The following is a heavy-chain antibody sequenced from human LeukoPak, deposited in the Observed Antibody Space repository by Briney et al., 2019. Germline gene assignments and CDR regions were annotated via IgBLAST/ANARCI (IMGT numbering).Heavy chain of an antibody. V-gene: IGHV1-8*02. CDR2: MNPNSGNT. D-gene: IGHD2-2*01. CDR3: AREYCSGTSCKYYYGMDV. CDR1: GYTFTGYY. J-gene: IGHJ6*02. Sequence: ASVKVSCKASGYTFTGYYMHWVRQAPGQGLEWMGWMNPNSGNTGYAQKFQGRVTMTRNTSISTAYMELSSLRSEDTAVYYCAREYCSGTSCKYYYGMDVWGQGTTVTVSS.